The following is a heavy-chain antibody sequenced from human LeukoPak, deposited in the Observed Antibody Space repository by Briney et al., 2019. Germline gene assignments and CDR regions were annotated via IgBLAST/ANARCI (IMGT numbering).Heavy chain of an antibody. CDR2: IIPIFGTA. Sequence: GSSVKVSCKASGGTFSSYATSWVRQAPGQGLEWMGGIIPIFGTANYAQKFQGRVTITADESTSTAYMELSSLRSEDTAVYYCARERYFDWLPRNWFDPWGQGTLVTVSS. CDR1: GGTFSSYA. D-gene: IGHD3-9*01. CDR3: ARERYFDWLPRNWFDP. J-gene: IGHJ5*02. V-gene: IGHV1-69*01.